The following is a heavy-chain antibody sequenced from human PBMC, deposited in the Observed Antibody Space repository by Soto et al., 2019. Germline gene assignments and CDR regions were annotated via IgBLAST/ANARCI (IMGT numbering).Heavy chain of an antibody. Sequence: EVQLVESGGGLVQPGRSLRLSCAASGFTFGGDAMHWVRQPPGKGLEWVSGISWNSGNMVYAHSVKGRFAISRDNAKNSLYLKMNTLSSEDTAMYYCAKGMVSLVGATTSAAAFEAWGRGTLVTVSS. D-gene: IGHD1-26*01. J-gene: IGHJ3*01. CDR2: ISWNSGNM. CDR3: AKGMVSLVGATTSAAAFEA. V-gene: IGHV3-9*01. CDR1: GFTFGGDA.